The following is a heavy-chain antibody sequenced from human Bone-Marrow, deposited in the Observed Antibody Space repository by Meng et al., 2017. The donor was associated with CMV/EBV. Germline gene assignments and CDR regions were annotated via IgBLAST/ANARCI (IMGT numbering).Heavy chain of an antibody. CDR1: GGSISSYY. J-gene: IGHJ4*02. CDR3: ARQSSGWLYFFDY. Sequence: SETLSLTCTVSGGSISSYYWSWIRQPPGKGLEWIGYIYYSGSTNYSPSLKSRVTISVDTSKKQFSLKLSSVTAADTAVYYCARQSSGWLYFFDYWGRGTLVTVSS. V-gene: IGHV4-59*01. CDR2: IYYSGST. D-gene: IGHD6-19*01.